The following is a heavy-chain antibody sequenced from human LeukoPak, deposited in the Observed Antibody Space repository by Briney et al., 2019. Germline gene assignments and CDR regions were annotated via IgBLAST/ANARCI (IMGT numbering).Heavy chain of an antibody. CDR1: GFTFVSFG. J-gene: IGHJ3*02. Sequence: GGSLGFSWEALGFTFVSFGLSGVGQAPGRGREGVANIKQDGSEKYYVDSVKGRFTISRDNAKNSLYLQMNSLRAEDTAVYYCARGVAGPRTFDIWGQGTMVTVSS. D-gene: IGHD6-19*01. V-gene: IGHV3-7*01. CDR3: ARGVAGPRTFDI. CDR2: IKQDGSEK.